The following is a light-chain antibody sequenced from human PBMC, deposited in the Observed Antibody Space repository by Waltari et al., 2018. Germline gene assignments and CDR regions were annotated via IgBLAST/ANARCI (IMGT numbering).Light chain of an antibody. J-gene: IGKJ4*01. CDR2: RAS. CDR3: QQYNSYFIS. CDR1: QNILNW. V-gene: IGKV1-5*03. Sequence: DILITQGPSTMSASVGDSVTITCRASQNILNWVAWYQQKPGKAPKLLICRASSLEIGVPSRFSGSGSGTEFSLTISSLQPDDFATYYCQQYNSYFISFGGGTRVEF.